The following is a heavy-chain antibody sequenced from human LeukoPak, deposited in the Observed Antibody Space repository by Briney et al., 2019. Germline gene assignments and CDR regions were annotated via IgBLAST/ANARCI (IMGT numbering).Heavy chain of an antibody. CDR1: GYTFTGYG. J-gene: IGHJ6*03. CDR3: ARSGQGSYYYYMDV. D-gene: IGHD1-26*01. V-gene: IGHV1-18*01. Sequence: ASLKVSCKDSGYTFTGYGISSVRQAPEQGLEWMGWISAYNGNTNYAQKLQGRVTMTTDTSTSTAYMELRSLRSDDTAVYYCARSGQGSYYYYMDVWGKGTTVTVSS. CDR2: ISAYNGNT.